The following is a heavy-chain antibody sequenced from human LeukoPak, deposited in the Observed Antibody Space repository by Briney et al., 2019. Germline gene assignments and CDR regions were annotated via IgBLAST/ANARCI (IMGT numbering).Heavy chain of an antibody. Sequence: ASVKVSCKASGYTFTNYGFFWVRQGPGQGLEWMGWISANTGNTKFLQNFKGRVTMTTDTATSTAYMELRNLSSVDTAVYYCARSSSGYNYRYNYGMDVWGQGTTVIVSS. CDR1: GYTFTNYG. CDR2: ISANTGNT. V-gene: IGHV1-18*01. J-gene: IGHJ6*02. CDR3: ARSSSGYNYRYNYGMDV. D-gene: IGHD5-12*01.